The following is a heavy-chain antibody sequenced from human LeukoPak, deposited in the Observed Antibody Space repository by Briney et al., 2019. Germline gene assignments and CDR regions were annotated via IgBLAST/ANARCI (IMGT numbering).Heavy chain of an antibody. V-gene: IGHV2-5*01. CDR2: IYWNDDM. J-gene: IGHJ3*02. CDR3: AQAGDGYSSDAFDI. CDR1: GFSLNTRGVG. Sequence: ESGPTLVKPAQTLTLTCTFSGFSLNTRGVGVGWIRQPPGKALEWLVLIYWNDDMRYSPSLKSRLTLTKDTSKSQVVLTLTNIDPVDTATYYCAQAGDGYSSDAFDIWGQGTMVTVSS. D-gene: IGHD5-24*01.